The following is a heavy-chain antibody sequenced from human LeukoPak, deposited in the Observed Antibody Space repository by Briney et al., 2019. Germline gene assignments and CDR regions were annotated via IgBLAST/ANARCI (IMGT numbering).Heavy chain of an antibody. D-gene: IGHD4-17*01. CDR2: INQDGSQK. CDR3: ARDWFDGDYDRFDY. CDR1: GLTFSSYW. V-gene: IGHV3-7*03. Sequence: SGGSLRLSCAVSGLTFSSYWMSWFRQAPGKGLEWVANINQDGSQKFSVDSVKGRFTISRDNAKNSLSLQVNSLRVEDTAVYYCARDWFDGDYDRFDYWGQGTLVTVSS. J-gene: IGHJ4*02.